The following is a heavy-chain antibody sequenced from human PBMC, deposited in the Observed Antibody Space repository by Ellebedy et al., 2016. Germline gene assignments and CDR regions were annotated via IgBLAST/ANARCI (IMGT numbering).Heavy chain of an antibody. CDR2: INSDGRST. D-gene: IGHD1-26*01. V-gene: IGHV3-74*01. CDR1: GFTFSSYW. J-gene: IGHJ5*02. Sequence: GGSLRLSCAGSGFTFSSYWMHWVRQGPGKGLVWVSRINSDGRSTSYADSVKGRFIISRDNANNTLYLQMNSLRAEDTGVYYCAGSQVGASWFDPWGQGTLVTVSS. CDR3: AGSQVGASWFDP.